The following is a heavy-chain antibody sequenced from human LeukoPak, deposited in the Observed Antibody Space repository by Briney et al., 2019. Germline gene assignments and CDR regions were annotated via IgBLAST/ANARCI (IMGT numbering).Heavy chain of an antibody. V-gene: IGHV3-30-3*01. J-gene: IGHJ4*02. CDR2: ISYDGSNK. Sequence: GRFLRLSCAASGFTFSSYAMHWVRQAPGKGLEWVAVISYDGSNKYYADSVKGRFTISRDNSKNTLYLQMNSLRAEDTAVYYRARGRTIAARAFGGVIGYYFDYWGQGTLVTVSS. CDR3: ARGRTIAARAFGGVIGYYFDY. CDR1: GFTFSSYA. D-gene: IGHD3-16*02.